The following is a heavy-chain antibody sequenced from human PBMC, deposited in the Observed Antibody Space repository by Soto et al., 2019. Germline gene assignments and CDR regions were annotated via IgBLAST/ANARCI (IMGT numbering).Heavy chain of an antibody. CDR3: AKDGGRTYYDFWSGPYMDV. J-gene: IGHJ6*03. CDR1: GFTFSSYA. CDR2: ISGSGGST. V-gene: IGHV3-23*01. Sequence: GGSLRLSCAASGFTFSSYAMSWVRQAPGKGLEWVSAISGSGGSTYYADSVKGRFTISRDNSKNTLYLQMNSLRAEDTAVYYCAKDGGRTYYDFWSGPYMDVWGKGTTVTVSS. D-gene: IGHD3-3*01.